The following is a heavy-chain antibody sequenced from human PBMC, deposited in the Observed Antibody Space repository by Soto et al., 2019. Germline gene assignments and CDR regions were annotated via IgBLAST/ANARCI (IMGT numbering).Heavy chain of an antibody. CDR1: GGSISSYY. Sequence: SETLSLTCTVSGGSISSYYWSWIRQPPGKGLEWIGYIYYSGSTYYNPSLKSRVTISVDTSKNQFSLKLSSVTAADTAVYYCAGYSSGYYYDYWGQGTLVTVSS. V-gene: IGHV4-59*08. J-gene: IGHJ4*02. CDR3: AGYSSGYYYDY. CDR2: IYYSGST. D-gene: IGHD3-22*01.